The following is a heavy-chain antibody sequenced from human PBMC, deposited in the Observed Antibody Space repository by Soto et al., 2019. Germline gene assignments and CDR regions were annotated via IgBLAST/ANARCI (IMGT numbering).Heavy chain of an antibody. CDR1: GYTFTSYY. J-gene: IGHJ4*02. CDR3: ARVGLGYCSGGSCYPGY. D-gene: IGHD2-15*01. CDR2: INPSGGST. Sequence: GASVKICCKAPGYTFTSYYMHWVRQAPGQGLEWMGIINPSGGSTSYAQKFQGRVTMTRDTSTSTVYMELSSLRSEDTAVYYCARVGLGYCSGGSCYPGYWGQGTLVTVSS. V-gene: IGHV1-46*03.